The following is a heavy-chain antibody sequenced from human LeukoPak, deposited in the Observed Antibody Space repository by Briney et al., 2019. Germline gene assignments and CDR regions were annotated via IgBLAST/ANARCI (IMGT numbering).Heavy chain of an antibody. CDR3: ASGYGSSWYRGFDY. CDR2: INSDGSST. J-gene: IGHJ4*02. CDR1: GFTFITIW. Sequence: PGGSLRLSGPASGFTFITIWWHWVAQAPGKGLLGFSRINSDGSSTTDADSVKGRFTISRDNAKNTLYLQMNSLRAEDTAVYYCASGYGSSWYRGFDYWGQGTLVTVSS. V-gene: IGHV3-74*03. D-gene: IGHD6-13*01.